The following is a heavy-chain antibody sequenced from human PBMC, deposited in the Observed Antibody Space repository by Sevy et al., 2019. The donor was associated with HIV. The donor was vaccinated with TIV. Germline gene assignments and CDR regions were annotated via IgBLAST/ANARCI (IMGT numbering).Heavy chain of an antibody. CDR3: AKDGAGVPARDYYYGMDV. CDR2: ISWDGGST. J-gene: IGHJ6*02. V-gene: IGHV3-43*01. D-gene: IGHD2-2*01. Sequence: GESLKISCAASGFTFDDYTMHWVRQAPGKGLEWVSLISWDGGSTYYADSVKGRFTISRDNSKNSLSLQMNSLRTEDTALYYCAKDGAGVPARDYYYGMDVWGQGTTVTVSS. CDR1: GFTFDDYT.